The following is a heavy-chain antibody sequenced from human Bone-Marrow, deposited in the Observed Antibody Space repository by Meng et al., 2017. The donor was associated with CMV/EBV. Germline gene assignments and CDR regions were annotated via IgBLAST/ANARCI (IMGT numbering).Heavy chain of an antibody. CDR3: ASIVGASIYY. D-gene: IGHD1-26*01. J-gene: IGHJ4*02. Sequence: GESLKISCAASEFTFSSYAMHWVRQAPGKGLEWVAVISYDGSNKYYADSVKGRFTISRDNSKNTLYLQMNSLRAEDTAVYYCASIVGASIYYWGQGTLVTVSS. V-gene: IGHV3-30*04. CDR2: ISYDGSNK. CDR1: EFTFSSYA.